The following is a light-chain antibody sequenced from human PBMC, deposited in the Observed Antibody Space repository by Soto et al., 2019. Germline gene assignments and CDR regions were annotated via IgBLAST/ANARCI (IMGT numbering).Light chain of an antibody. CDR2: LGS. V-gene: IGKV2-28*01. Sequence: DIVMTQSPLSQPVTPGEPASISCRSSQSLLHSNGYNYLDWYLQTPGQSPXXLIYLGSNRASGVPDRFSGSGSGKDFTLKISRVEAEDVGVYYRQQALHTPTFGQGTKVDIK. CDR1: QSLLHSNGYNY. J-gene: IGKJ1*01. CDR3: QQALHTPT.